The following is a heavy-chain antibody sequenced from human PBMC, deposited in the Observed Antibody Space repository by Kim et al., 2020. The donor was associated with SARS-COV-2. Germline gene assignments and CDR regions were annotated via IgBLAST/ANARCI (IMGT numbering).Heavy chain of an antibody. Sequence: YAQKFQGRVTITADESTSTAYMELSSLRSEDTAVYYCARVSSYSSQYFQHWGQGTLVTVSS. D-gene: IGHD6-13*01. V-gene: IGHV1-69*01. J-gene: IGHJ1*01. CDR3: ARVSSYSSQYFQH.